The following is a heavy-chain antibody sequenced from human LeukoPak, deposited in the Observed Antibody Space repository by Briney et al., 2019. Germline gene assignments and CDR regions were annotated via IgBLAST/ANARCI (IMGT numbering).Heavy chain of an antibody. CDR1: GFTFSSYS. V-gene: IGHV3-48*01. J-gene: IGHJ4*02. D-gene: IGHD6-13*01. CDR2: ISAGGTPV. Sequence: GGSLRLSCAASGFTFSSYSMNWVRLAPGKGLEWISYISAGGTPVCYADSVEGRFTVSRDNEKNSLYLQLNSLRADDTAVYYCARDFRSSSWYIGDYWGQGAQVTVSP. CDR3: ARDFRSSSWYIGDY.